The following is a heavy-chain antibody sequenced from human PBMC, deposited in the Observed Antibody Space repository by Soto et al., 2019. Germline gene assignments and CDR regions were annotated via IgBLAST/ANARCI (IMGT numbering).Heavy chain of an antibody. Sequence: SLRRSCSASGFTFSNFAMHWVRQAPGKGLEWVAVISYDGSDKYNANSLKGRFTISRDNSKNTMYLQMYSLRAEDTAVYYRARARAPDGYTYYYFGMDVWDQGTTVTVSS. V-gene: IGHV3-30-3*01. CDR1: GFTFSNFA. J-gene: IGHJ6*02. CDR2: ISYDGSDK. CDR3: ARARAPDGYTYYYFGMDV. D-gene: IGHD5-18*01.